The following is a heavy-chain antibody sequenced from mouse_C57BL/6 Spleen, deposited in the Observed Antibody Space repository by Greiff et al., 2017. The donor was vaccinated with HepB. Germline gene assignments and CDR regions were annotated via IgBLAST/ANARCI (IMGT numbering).Heavy chain of an antibody. CDR1: GFSLTSYG. D-gene: IGHD2-4*01. V-gene: IGHV2-2*01. Sequence: QVQLKQSGPGLVQPSQSLSITCTVSGFSLTSYGVHWVRQSPGKGLEWLGVIWSGGSTDYNAAFISRLSISKDNSKSQVFFKMNSLQADDTAIYYCARGGLYDYDAYYFDYWGQGTTLTVSS. CDR3: ARGGLYDYDAYYFDY. CDR2: IWSGGST. J-gene: IGHJ2*01.